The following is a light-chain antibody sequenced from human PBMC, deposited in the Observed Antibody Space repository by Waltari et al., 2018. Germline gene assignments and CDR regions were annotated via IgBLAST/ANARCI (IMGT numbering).Light chain of an antibody. CDR3: QQYDGEVVT. Sequence: ELVFTHSPGTLSLSPGERATLPCRASQRVSSISLTWYQQKLGQAPRLLNYGTSSRATGIPDRFSGSGSGTDFTLTISRLEPEDFAVYYCQQYDGEVVTFGGGTKVEI. V-gene: IGKV3-20*01. CDR1: QRVSSIS. CDR2: GTS. J-gene: IGKJ4*01.